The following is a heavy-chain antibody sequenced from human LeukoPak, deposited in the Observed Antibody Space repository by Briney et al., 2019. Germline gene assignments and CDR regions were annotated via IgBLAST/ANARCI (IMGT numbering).Heavy chain of an antibody. CDR2: IYYSGNT. V-gene: IGHV4-59*08. CDR1: GGSISSYY. D-gene: IGHD3-10*01. CDR3: ASITYYYGHVDY. J-gene: IGHJ4*02. Sequence: PSETLSLTCTVSGGSISSYYWSWIRQPPGKGLQWIGYIYYSGNTNYNPSLKSRVTISVDTSKNQFSLKLSSVTAADTAVYYCASITYYYGHVDYWGQGTLVTVSS.